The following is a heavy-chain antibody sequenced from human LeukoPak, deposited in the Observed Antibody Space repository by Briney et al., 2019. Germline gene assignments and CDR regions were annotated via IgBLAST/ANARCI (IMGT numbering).Heavy chain of an antibody. V-gene: IGHV4-39*01. CDR1: GGSISSSSYY. J-gene: IGHJ4*02. CDR2: IYYSGST. CDR3: ARHWRTRFDY. Sequence: PSETLSLTCTVSGGSISSSSYYWGWIRQPPGKGLEWIGSIYYSGSTYYNPSLKSRVTISVGTSKNQFSLKLSSVTAADTAVYYCARHWRTRFDYWGQGTLVTVSS.